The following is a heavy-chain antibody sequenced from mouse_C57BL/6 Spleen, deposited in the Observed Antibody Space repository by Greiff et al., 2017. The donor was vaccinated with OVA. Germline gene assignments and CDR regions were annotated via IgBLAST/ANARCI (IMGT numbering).Heavy chain of an antibody. CDR1: GFTFSSYG. Sequence: EVKVVESGGDLVKPGGSLKLSCAASGFTFSSYGMSWVRQTPDKRLEWVATISSGGSYTYYPDSVKGRFTISRDNAKNTLYLQMSSLKSEDTAMYYCARHYYGSTYYVDYWGQGTTLTVSS. CDR2: ISSGGSYT. CDR3: ARHYYGSTYYVDY. J-gene: IGHJ2*01. V-gene: IGHV5-6*01. D-gene: IGHD1-1*01.